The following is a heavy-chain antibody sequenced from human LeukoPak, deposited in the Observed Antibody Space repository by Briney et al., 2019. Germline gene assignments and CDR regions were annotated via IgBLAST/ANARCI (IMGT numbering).Heavy chain of an antibody. CDR1: GYTFTSYY. J-gene: IGHJ4*02. D-gene: IGHD2-2*03. CDR2: INPSGGST. Sequence: ASVKVSCKASGYTFTSYYMHWVRQAPGQGLEWMGIINPSGGSTSYAQKLQGRVTMTTDTSTSTAYMELRSLRSDDTAVYYCARVDIVVAEGDYWGQGTLVTVSS. V-gene: IGHV1-46*01. CDR3: ARVDIVVAEGDY.